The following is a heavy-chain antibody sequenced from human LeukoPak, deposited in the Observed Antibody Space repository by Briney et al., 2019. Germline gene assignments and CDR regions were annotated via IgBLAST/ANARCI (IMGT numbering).Heavy chain of an antibody. J-gene: IGHJ3*01. Sequence: GASVKVSCKASEYTFTDYYIHWMRQAPGQGLEWMGWINPKRGVTTYAQKFQGRVTMTRDTSITTAYMELTRLRSDDTTIYYCARERNYGDYGNAFDVWGQGTKVTVSS. V-gene: IGHV1-2*02. CDR3: ARERNYGDYGNAFDV. CDR2: INPKRGVT. CDR1: EYTFTDYY. D-gene: IGHD4-17*01.